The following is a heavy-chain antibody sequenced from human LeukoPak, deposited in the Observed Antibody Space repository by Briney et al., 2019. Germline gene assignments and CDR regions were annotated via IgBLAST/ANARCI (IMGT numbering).Heavy chain of an antibody. CDR1: GYTLTELS. J-gene: IGHJ1*01. CDR3: ATAGVGSYPDTEYFQH. V-gene: IGHV1-24*01. Sequence: VASVKCSCKVSGYTLTELSMHWLRQAPGKGIEWMGGVDPEDGETIYAQKFHGRVGMTEDTSRDAAYMALRSLSSRDTAVYYCATAGVGSYPDTEYFQHWGQGTLVTVSS. D-gene: IGHD1-26*01. CDR2: VDPEDGET.